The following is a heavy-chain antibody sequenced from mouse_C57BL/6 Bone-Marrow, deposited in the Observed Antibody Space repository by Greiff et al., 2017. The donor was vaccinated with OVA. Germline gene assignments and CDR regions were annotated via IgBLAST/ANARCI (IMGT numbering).Heavy chain of an antibody. J-gene: IGHJ3*01. V-gene: IGHV1-66*01. D-gene: IGHD2-3*01. CDR1: GYSFTSYY. CDR3: ARRGWLLHAWFAY. Sequence: VQGVESGPELVKPGASVKISCKASGYSFTSYYIHWVKQRPGQGLEWIGWIYPGSGNTKYNEKFKGKATLTADTSSSTAYMQLSSLTSEDSAVYYCARRGWLLHAWFAYWGQGTLVTVSA. CDR2: IYPGSGNT.